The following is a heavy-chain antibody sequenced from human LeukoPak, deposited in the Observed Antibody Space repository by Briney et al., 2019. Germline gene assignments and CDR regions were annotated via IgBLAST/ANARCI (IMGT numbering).Heavy chain of an antibody. D-gene: IGHD3-10*01. CDR1: GFTFSSYG. CDR2: IWYDGSNK. V-gene: IGHV3-33*06. Sequence: GRSLRLSCAASGFTFSSYGMHWVRQAPGKGLEWVAVIWYDGSNKYYADSVKGRFTISRDNSKNTLYLQMNSLRAEDTAVYYCAKDFGFGELWVGYWGQGTLVTVSS. J-gene: IGHJ4*02. CDR3: AKDFGFGELWVGY.